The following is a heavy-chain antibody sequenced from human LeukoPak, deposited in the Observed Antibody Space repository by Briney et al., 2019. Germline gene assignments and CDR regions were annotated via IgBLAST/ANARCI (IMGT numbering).Heavy chain of an antibody. CDR1: GFTFSSYA. D-gene: IGHD1-26*01. V-gene: IGHV3-48*02. CDR3: ARDSIGSY. J-gene: IGHJ4*02. CDR2: VSSGSRTI. Sequence: GGSLRLSCAASGFTFSSYAMSWVRQAPGKGLEWVSYVSSGSRTIFYADSVKGRFTISRDDAKNSVYLQMNSLRDEDTAVYYCARDSIGSYWGQGTQVTVSS.